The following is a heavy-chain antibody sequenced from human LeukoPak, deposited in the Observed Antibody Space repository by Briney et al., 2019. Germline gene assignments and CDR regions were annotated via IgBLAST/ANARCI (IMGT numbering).Heavy chain of an antibody. D-gene: IGHD3-22*01. CDR3: ARGHQYYYDSSGFYFDY. Sequence: ASVKVSCKASGYTFTSYYMHWVRQAPGQGLEWMGIINPSGGSTSYAQKFQGRVTMTRDMSTSTVYMELSSLRSEDTAVYYYARGHQYYYDSSGFYFDYWGQGTLVTVSS. V-gene: IGHV1-46*01. CDR1: GYTFTSYY. CDR2: INPSGGST. J-gene: IGHJ4*02.